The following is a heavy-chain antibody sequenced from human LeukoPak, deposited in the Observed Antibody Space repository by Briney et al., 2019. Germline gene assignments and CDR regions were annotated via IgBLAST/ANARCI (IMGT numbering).Heavy chain of an antibody. CDR2: IYYSGST. V-gene: IGHV4-59*01. D-gene: IGHD6-13*01. J-gene: IGHJ5*02. CDR3: ARARIVAAGTMFDP. Sequence: SETLSLTCTVSGGSISSYYWSWIRQPPGKGLEWIGYIYYSGSTNYNPSLKSRVTISVDTSKNQFSLKLSSVTAADTAVYYCARARIVAAGTMFDPWGQGTLVTVSS. CDR1: GGSISSYY.